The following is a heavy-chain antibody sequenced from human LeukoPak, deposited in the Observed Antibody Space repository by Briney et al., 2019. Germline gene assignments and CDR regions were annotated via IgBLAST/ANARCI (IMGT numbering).Heavy chain of an antibody. CDR2: IKQDGSEK. CDR1: GFTSSSYW. D-gene: IGHD3-22*01. V-gene: IGHV3-7*01. CDR3: ARDGRYYYDSSGNFDY. J-gene: IGHJ4*02. Sequence: GGSLRLSCAASGFTSSSYWMSWVRQAPGKGLEWVANIKQDGSEKYYVDSVKGRFTISRDNAKNSLYLQMNSLRAEDTAVYYCARDGRYYYDSSGNFDYWGQGTLVTVSS.